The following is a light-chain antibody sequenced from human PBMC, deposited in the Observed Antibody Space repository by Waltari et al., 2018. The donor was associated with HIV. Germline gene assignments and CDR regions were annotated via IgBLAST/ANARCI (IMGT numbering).Light chain of an antibody. CDR1: GSDVDGSKY. Sequence: QSALTQPPPASASPGQSVTITCTGTGSDVDGSKYVSWYHQHPGKAPKHMIYEVTKRPSGVPDRFSGSKSGNTASLTVSGLQAEDEADYYCLSYTGSNNGVVFGGGTKLTVL. V-gene: IGLV2-8*01. CDR3: LSYTGSNNGVV. J-gene: IGLJ2*01. CDR2: EVT.